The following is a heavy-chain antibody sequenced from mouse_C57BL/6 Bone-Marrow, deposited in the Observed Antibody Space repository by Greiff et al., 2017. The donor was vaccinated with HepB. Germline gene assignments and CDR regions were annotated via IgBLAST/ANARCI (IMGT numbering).Heavy chain of an antibody. V-gene: IGHV5-17*01. J-gene: IGHJ2*01. D-gene: IGHD2-10*02. CDR2: ISSGSSTI. CDR1: GFTFSDYG. Sequence: EVKLVEPGGGLVKPGGSLKLSCAASGFTFSDYGMHWVRQAPEKGLEWVAYISSGSSTIYYADTVKGRFTISRDNAKNTLFLQMTSLRSEDTAMYYCARGYGNYFDYWGQGTTLTVSS. CDR3: ARGYGNYFDY.